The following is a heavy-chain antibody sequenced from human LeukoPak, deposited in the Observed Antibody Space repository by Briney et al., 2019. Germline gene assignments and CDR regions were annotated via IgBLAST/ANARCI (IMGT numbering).Heavy chain of an antibody. CDR2: IWYDGSNR. V-gene: IGHV3-33*01. D-gene: IGHD3-16*02. J-gene: IGHJ4*02. CDR3: ARDLHLRYTWSFEK. CDR1: GFIFSNYG. Sequence: GRSLRLSCAASGFIFSNYGMHWVRRAPGKGLEWVAIIWYDGSNRYYADSVKGRFTVSRDNSKNTLYLQMNSLRAEDSAVYYCARDLHLRYTWSFEKWGQGTLVTVSS.